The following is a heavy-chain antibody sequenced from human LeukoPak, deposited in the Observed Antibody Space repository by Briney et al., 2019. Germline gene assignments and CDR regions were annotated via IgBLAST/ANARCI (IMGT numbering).Heavy chain of an antibody. CDR1: GFSFSTYW. Sequence: LGRSLRLSCAASGFSFSTYWMSWVRQARGKGLEWVAAINQDGSEKYYVDSVKGRFTISRDNAKNSLYLQMNSLRAEDTAVYYCAREGFDSYGTTKDAFDVWGQGTMFSASS. CDR3: AREGFDSYGTTKDAFDV. D-gene: IGHD5-18*01. J-gene: IGHJ3*01. CDR2: INQDGSEK. V-gene: IGHV3-7*05.